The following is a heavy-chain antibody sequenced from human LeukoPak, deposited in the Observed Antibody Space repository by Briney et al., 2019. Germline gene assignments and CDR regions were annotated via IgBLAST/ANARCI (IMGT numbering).Heavy chain of an antibody. CDR1: GFTFDDYA. D-gene: IGHD3-10*01. CDR2: ISWNSGSI. J-gene: IGHJ5*02. CDR3: AKANQAMVRGVPNWFDP. V-gene: IGHV3-9*01. Sequence: PGRSLRLSCAASGFTFDDYAMPWVRQAPGKGLEWVSGISWNSGSIGYADSVKGRFTISRDNAKNSLYLQMNSLRAEDTALYYCAKANQAMVRGVPNWFDPWGQGTLVTVSS.